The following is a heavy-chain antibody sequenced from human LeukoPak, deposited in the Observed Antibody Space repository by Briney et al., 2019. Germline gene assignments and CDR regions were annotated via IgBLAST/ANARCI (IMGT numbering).Heavy chain of an antibody. J-gene: IGHJ4*02. CDR1: EFSVGSNY. CDR3: AEGPSGYHNT. D-gene: IGHD5-12*01. CDR2: IYSGGST. Sequence: GGSLRLSCAASEFSVGSNYMTWVRQAPGKGLEWVSLIYSGGSTYYADSVKGRFTISRDNSKNTLYLQMNSLRAEDTAVYYCAEGPSGYHNTGGQGTLVTVSS. V-gene: IGHV3-66*01.